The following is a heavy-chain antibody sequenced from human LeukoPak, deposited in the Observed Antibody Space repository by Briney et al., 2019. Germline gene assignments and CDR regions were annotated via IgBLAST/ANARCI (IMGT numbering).Heavy chain of an antibody. J-gene: IGHJ5*02. CDR2: INHSGST. Sequence: SETLSLTCAVYGGSFSGYYWSWIRQPPGKGLEWIGEINHSGSTNYNPSLKSRVTISVDTSKNQFSLKLSSVTAADTAVYYCARDGGVAPHNWFDPGGQGTLVTVSS. D-gene: IGHD2-8*02. CDR1: GGSFSGYY. CDR3: ARDGGVAPHNWFDP. V-gene: IGHV4-34*01.